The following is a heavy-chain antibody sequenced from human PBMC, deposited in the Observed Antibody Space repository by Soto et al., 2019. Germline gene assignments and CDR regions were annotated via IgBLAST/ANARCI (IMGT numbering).Heavy chain of an antibody. J-gene: IGHJ6*02. D-gene: IGHD3-3*01. V-gene: IGHV1-69*13. Sequence: GASVKVSCKAPGGTFSSYAISWVRQAPGQGLEWMGGIIPIFGTANYAQKFQGRVTITADESTSTAYMELSSLRSEDTAVYYCARGSITIFGVVTYYYYYGMDVWGQGTTVTVSS. CDR1: GGTFSSYA. CDR2: IIPIFGTA. CDR3: ARGSITIFGVVTYYYYYGMDV.